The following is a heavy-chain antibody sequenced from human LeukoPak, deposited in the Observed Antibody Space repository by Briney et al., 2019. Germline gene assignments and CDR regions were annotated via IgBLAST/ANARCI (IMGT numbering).Heavy chain of an antibody. J-gene: IGHJ4*02. CDR2: ISSSSSYI. CDR1: GFTFSSYS. Sequence: PGGSLRLSCAASGFTFSSYSMNWVRQAPGKGLEWVSSISSSSSYIYYADSVKGRFTISRDNAKNSLYLQMNSLRAEDTAVYYCAKAGRGRGYGYGHYYFDYWGQGTLVTVSS. V-gene: IGHV3-21*04. D-gene: IGHD5-18*01. CDR3: AKAGRGRGYGYGHYYFDY.